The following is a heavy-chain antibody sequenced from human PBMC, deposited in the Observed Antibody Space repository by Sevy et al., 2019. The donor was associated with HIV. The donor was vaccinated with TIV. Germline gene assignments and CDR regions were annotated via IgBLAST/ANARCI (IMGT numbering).Heavy chain of an antibody. V-gene: IGHV3-15*04. CDR3: TTILGGSTGS. D-gene: IGHD3-16*01. J-gene: IGHJ5*02. CDR2: SVSKINGGIV. Sequence: GGSLRLSCAASGFTFNSAYMNWVRQAPGKGLEWVGRSVSKINGGIVNYAAPVKGRFIISRDDSKNTLFLQMNTLRIEDTXXXYXTTILGGSTGSWGQGTLVTVSS. CDR1: GFTFNSAY.